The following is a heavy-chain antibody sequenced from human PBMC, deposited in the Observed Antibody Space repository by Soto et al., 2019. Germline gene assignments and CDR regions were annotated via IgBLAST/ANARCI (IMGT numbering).Heavy chain of an antibody. D-gene: IGHD2-2*01. Sequence: GGSLRLSCAASGFTFSTYEMNWVRQAPGKGLEWVSYISTSGSTVYYADSVKGRFTISRDNTRNSLYLQMNSLRDEDTALYYCVRYCSTTLCNGVATRTFDYWGQGTLVTVSS. CDR3: VRYCSTTLCNGVATRTFDY. CDR1: GFTFSTYE. V-gene: IGHV3-48*03. CDR2: ISTSGSTV. J-gene: IGHJ4*02.